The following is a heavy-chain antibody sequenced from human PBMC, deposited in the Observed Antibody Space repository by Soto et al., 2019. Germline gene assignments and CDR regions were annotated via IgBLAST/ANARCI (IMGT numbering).Heavy chain of an antibody. V-gene: IGHV1-69*12. CDR2: IIPLFGTV. D-gene: IGHD3-3*01. Sequence: QVQLVQSGAEVKKPGSSVTVSCKASGGTFISSAISWVRQAPGQGLELMGGIIPLFGTVNYAQKLQGRVTITADESTSTAYMEVSSLRSEDTAIYYCATGYHDFWSGNFDSWGKGTLVTVSS. CDR3: ATGYHDFWSGNFDS. CDR1: GGTFISSA. J-gene: IGHJ4*02.